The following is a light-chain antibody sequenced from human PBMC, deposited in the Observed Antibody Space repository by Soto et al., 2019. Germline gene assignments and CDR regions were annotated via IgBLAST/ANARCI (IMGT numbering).Light chain of an antibody. CDR1: QIVTTN. J-gene: IGKJ4*02. CDR2: DAS. CDR3: QHYDRSRVT. Sequence: MTQSPATLAVSPWERVTFSCRASQIVTTNLAWYQHKPGQSPRLIISDASTGASGIPPRFSGSGSGTEFTTTVDRLQSDDFAVLYCQHYDRSRVTFAVGNKV. V-gene: IGKV3-15*01.